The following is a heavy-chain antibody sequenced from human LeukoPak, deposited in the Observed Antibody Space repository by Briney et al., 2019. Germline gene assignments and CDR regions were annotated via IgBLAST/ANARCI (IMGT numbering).Heavy chain of an antibody. CDR3: AKDHLRFLEWLPSYYFDY. CDR1: GFTFSSYA. V-gene: IGHV3-30-3*01. CDR2: ISYDGSNK. D-gene: IGHD3-3*01. J-gene: IGHJ4*02. Sequence: GRSLRLSCAASGFTFSSYAMHWVRQAPGKGLEWVAVISYDGSNKYHADSVKGRFTISRDNSKNMLYLQMNSLRAEDTAVYYCAKDHLRFLEWLPSYYFDYWGQGTLVTVSS.